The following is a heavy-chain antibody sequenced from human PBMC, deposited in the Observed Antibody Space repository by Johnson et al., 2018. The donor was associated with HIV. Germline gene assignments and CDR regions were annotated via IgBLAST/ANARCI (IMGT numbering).Heavy chain of an antibody. CDR1: GFTFRSYG. J-gene: IGHJ3*02. D-gene: IGHD6-13*01. CDR3: ARDEGPYSSSWTHAFDI. CDR2: IWYDGSNK. V-gene: IGHV3-33*01. Sequence: QVQLVESGGGVVQPGRSLRLSCAASGFTFRSYGMHWVRQAPGKGLEWVVLIWYDGSNKYYADSVKGRFTISRDNSKNTLSLQMNSLRADDTAVYYCARDEGPYSSSWTHAFDIWGQGTMVTVSS.